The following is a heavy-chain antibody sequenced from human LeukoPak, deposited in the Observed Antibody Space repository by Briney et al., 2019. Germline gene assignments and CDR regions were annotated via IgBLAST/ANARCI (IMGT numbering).Heavy chain of an antibody. J-gene: IGHJ6*03. V-gene: IGHV1-18*04. D-gene: IGHD3-3*01. CDR3: ARGYYDFWSGYLGYYYYYMDV. CDR1: GYAFTGYY. CDR2: ISAYNGNT. Sequence: ASVKVSCKASGYAFTGYYMHWVRQAPGQGLEWMGWISAYNGNTNYAQKLQGRVTMTTDTSTSTAYMELRSLRSDDTAVYYCARGYYDFWSGYLGYYYYYMDVWGKGTTVTVSS.